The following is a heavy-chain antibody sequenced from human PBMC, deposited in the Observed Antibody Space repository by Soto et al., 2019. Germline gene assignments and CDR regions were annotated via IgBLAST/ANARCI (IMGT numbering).Heavy chain of an antibody. V-gene: IGHV4-59*01. CDR3: ARVTFDDYFDY. Sequence: SETLSLTCTVSGGSISSYYWSWIRQSPGKGLEWIGYIYYSGSTNYNPSLKSRVTISVDTSKNQFSLKLSSVTAADTAVYYCARVTFDDYFDYWGQGTLVTVSS. CDR1: GGSISSYY. CDR2: IYYSGST. D-gene: IGHD2-21*02. J-gene: IGHJ4*02.